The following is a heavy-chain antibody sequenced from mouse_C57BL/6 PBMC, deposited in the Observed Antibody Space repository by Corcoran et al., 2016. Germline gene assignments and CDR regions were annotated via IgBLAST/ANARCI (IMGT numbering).Heavy chain of an antibody. J-gene: IGHJ4*01. Sequence: QDQLQQSGAELARPGASVKLSCKASGYTFTSYGISWVKQRTGQGLEWIGEIYPRSGNTYYNEKFKGKSTLTADKSSSTAYMELRSLTSEDSAVYFGARREGYYYAMDYWGQGTSVPVSS. CDR2: IYPRSGNT. CDR3: ARREGYYYAMDY. V-gene: IGHV1-81*01. CDR1: GYTFTSYG.